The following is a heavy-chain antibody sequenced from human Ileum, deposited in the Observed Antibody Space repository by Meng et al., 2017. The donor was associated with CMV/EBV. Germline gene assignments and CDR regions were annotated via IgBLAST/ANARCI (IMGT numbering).Heavy chain of an antibody. CDR3: ARGLGRWVRGVISSSIRLSNYGMDV. Sequence: GESLKISCKASGYTFTSYDINWVRQATGQGLEWMGWMNPNSGNTGYAQKFQGRVTITRNTSISTAYMELSSLRSEDTAVYYCARGLGRWVRGVISSSIRLSNYGMDVWGQGTTVTGAS. D-gene: IGHD3-10*01. CDR1: GYTFTSYD. CDR2: MNPNSGNT. J-gene: IGHJ6*02. V-gene: IGHV1-8*03.